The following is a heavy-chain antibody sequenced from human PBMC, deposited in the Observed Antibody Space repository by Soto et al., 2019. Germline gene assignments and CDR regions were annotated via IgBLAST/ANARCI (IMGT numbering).Heavy chain of an antibody. J-gene: IGHJ6*02. Sequence: QVQLQQWGAGLLKPSETLSLTCAVYGGSFSGYYWSWIRQPPGKGLEWIGEINHSGSTNYNPSLKCRVTISVKTSKNQISLKLSSVTVADTAVYKCAREKYSGRWYGSGYGMDDWGQGTTVTVYS. V-gene: IGHV4-34*01. D-gene: IGHD6-13*01. CDR1: GGSFSGYY. CDR2: INHSGST. CDR3: AREKYSGRWYGSGYGMDD.